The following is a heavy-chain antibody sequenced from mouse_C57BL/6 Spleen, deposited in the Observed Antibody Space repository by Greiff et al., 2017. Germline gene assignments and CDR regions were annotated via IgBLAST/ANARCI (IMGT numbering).Heavy chain of an antibody. CDR3: ATFTTVVAKGYFDV. CDR1: GYTFTSYW. D-gene: IGHD1-1*01. Sequence: QVQLQQPGAELVRPGSSVKLSCKASGYTFTSYWMHWVKQRPIQGLEWIGNIDPSDSETHYNQKFKDKATLTVDKSSSTAYMQLSSLTSEDSAVYYCATFTTVVAKGYFDVWGTGTTVTVSS. CDR2: IDPSDSET. V-gene: IGHV1-52*01. J-gene: IGHJ1*03.